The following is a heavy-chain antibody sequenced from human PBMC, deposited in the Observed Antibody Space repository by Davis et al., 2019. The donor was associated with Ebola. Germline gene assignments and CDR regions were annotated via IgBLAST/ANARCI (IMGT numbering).Heavy chain of an antibody. CDR2: INPNSGGT. D-gene: IGHD3-10*01. J-gene: IGHJ5*02. V-gene: IGHV1-2*02. CDR1: GYTFTGYY. Sequence: ASVKVSCKASGYTFTGYYMHWVRQAPGQGLEWMGWINPNSGGTNYAQKLQGRVTMTTDTSTSTAYMELRSLRSEDTAVYYCATARVITIPGWFDPWGQGTLVTVSS. CDR3: ATARVITIPGWFDP.